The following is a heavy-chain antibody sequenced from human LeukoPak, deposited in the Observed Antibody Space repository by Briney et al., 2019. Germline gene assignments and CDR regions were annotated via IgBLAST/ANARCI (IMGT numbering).Heavy chain of an antibody. V-gene: IGHV3-21*01. J-gene: IGHJ4*02. Sequence: GGSLRLSCAASGFTFSRYSMTWVRQAPGKGLEWVSSISSSSSYIYYADSVKGRFTISRHNAKNSLYLQMSSLRAEDTAVYFCARDVFGSTFPFDYWGQGTLVTVSS. D-gene: IGHD6-13*01. CDR1: GFTFSRYS. CDR3: ARDVFGSTFPFDY. CDR2: ISSSSSYI.